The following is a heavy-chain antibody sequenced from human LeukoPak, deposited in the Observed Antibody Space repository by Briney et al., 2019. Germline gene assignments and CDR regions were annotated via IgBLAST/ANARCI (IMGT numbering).Heavy chain of an antibody. D-gene: IGHD6-13*01. V-gene: IGHV4-39*01. CDR3: ARRGTGGSSSWYVWFDP. CDR2: IYYSGST. CDR1: GGSISSSSYY. Sequence: SETLSLTCTVSGGSISSSSYYWGWIRQPPGKGLEWIGSIYYSGSTYYNPSLKSRVTISVDTSKNQFSLKLSSVTAADTAVYYCARRGTGGSSSWYVWFDPWGRGTLVTVSS. J-gene: IGHJ5*02.